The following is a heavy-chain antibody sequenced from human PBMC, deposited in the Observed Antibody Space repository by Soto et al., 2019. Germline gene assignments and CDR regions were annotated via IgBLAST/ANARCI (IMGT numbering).Heavy chain of an antibody. D-gene: IGHD6-6*01. V-gene: IGHV1-2*04. CDR2: INPNSGGT. CDR3: ARQYSSSRPDAFDI. Sequence: ASVKVSCKASGYTFTGYYMHWVRQAPGQGLEWMGWINPNSGGTNYAQKFQGWVTMTRDTSISTAYMELSRLRSDDTAVYYCARQYSSSRPDAFDIWGQGTMVTVSS. CDR1: GYTFTGYY. J-gene: IGHJ3*02.